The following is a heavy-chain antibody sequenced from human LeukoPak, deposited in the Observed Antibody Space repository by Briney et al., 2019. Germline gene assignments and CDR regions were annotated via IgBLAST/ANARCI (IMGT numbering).Heavy chain of an antibody. CDR2: IYYSGST. Sequence: SETLSLTCTVSGGSISSSSYYWGWIRQPPGKGLEWIGYIYYSGSTYYNPSLKSRVTISVDTSKNQFSLKLSSVTAADTAVYYCARYTVCPTVTTEMGFDYWGQGTLVTVSS. V-gene: IGHV4-31*03. CDR1: GGSISSSSYY. CDR3: ARYTVCPTVTTEMGFDY. D-gene: IGHD4-17*01. J-gene: IGHJ4*02.